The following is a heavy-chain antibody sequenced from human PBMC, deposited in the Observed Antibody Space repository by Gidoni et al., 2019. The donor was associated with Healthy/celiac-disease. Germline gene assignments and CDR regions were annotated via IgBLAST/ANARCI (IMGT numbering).Heavy chain of an antibody. V-gene: IGHV3-30*18. CDR3: AKDPYRYCSGGSCYHFDY. Sequence: QVQLVESGGGVVQPGRSLRLSCAASGFTFSSYGMHWVRQAPGKGLEWVAVISYDGSNKYYADSVKGRFTISRDNSKNTLYLQMNSLRAEDTAVYYCAKDPYRYCSGGSCYHFDYWGQGTLVTVSS. J-gene: IGHJ4*02. CDR2: ISYDGSNK. D-gene: IGHD2-15*01. CDR1: GFTFSSYG.